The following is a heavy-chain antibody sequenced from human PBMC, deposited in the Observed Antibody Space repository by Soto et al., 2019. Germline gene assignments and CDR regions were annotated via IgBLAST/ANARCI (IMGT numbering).Heavy chain of an antibody. CDR2: IYYSGST. Sequence: SETLSLTCTVSGGSIISSSYYWGLIRQPPGKGLEWIGSIYYSGSTYYNPSLKSRVTISVDTSKNQFSLKLSSVTAADTAVYYCARHAAWRYCSGGSCYFDYWGQGTLVTVSS. CDR1: GGSIISSSYY. J-gene: IGHJ4*02. D-gene: IGHD2-15*01. V-gene: IGHV4-39*01. CDR3: ARHAAWRYCSGGSCYFDY.